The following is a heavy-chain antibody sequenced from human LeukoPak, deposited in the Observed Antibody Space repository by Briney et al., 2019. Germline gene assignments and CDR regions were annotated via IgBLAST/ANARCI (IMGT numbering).Heavy chain of an antibody. V-gene: IGHV4-34*01. CDR2: INHSGST. D-gene: IGHD2-15*01. CDR3: ASSTSSYYFDY. CDR1: GGSFSGYY. Sequence: PSETLSLTCAVYGGSFSGYYWSWIRQPPGKGLEWIGEINHSGSTNYNPSLKSRVTISVDTSKNQFSLKLSSVTAADTAVYYCASSTSSYYFDYWGQGTLVTVSS. J-gene: IGHJ4*02.